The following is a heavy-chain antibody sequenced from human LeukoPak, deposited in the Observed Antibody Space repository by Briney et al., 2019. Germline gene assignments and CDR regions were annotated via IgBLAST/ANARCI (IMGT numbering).Heavy chain of an antibody. V-gene: IGHV3-33*01. D-gene: IGHD4-17*01. J-gene: IGHJ3*02. CDR1: GFTFSSYG. Sequence: PGGSLRLSCAASGFTFSSYGMHWVRQAPGKGLEWVAVIWYDGSNKYYGDSVKGRFTISRDNSKNTLYLQMNSLRAEDTAVYYCARAPLRYAFDIWGQGTMVTVSS. CDR3: ARAPLRYAFDI. CDR2: IWYDGSNK.